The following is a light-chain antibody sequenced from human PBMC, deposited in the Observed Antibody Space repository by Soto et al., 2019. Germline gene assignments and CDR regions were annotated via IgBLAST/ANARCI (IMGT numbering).Light chain of an antibody. V-gene: IGLV2-23*01. J-gene: IGLJ2*01. CDR3: CSYAHDTRSGTVV. CDR1: SSDVGSYNL. Sequence: QPVLTQPASVSGSPGQSITISCTGTSSDVGSYNLVSWYQQNPGKAPKLMIYEGTKRPSGVSDRFSGSKSGNTASMTISGLQAEDEADYYCCSYAHDTRSGTVVFGGGTKLTVL. CDR2: EGT.